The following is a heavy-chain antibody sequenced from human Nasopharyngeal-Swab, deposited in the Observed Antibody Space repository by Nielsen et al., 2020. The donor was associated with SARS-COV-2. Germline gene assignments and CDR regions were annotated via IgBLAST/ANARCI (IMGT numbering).Heavy chain of an antibody. CDR2: IIPIFGTA. Sequence: SVKVSCKASGGTFSSYAISCVRQAPGQGLEWMGGIIPIFGTANYAQKFQGRVTITADESTSTAYMELSSLRSEDTAVYYCAREPTYYYDSSGTPYYYYMDVWGKGTTVTVSS. V-gene: IGHV1-69*13. J-gene: IGHJ6*03. CDR3: AREPTYYYDSSGTPYYYYMDV. D-gene: IGHD3-22*01. CDR1: GGTFSSYA.